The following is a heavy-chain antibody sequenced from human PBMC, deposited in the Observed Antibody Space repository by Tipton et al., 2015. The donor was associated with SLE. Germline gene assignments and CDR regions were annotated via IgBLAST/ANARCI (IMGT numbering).Heavy chain of an antibody. Sequence: TLSLTCTVSGGSISSYYWSWIRQPAGKGLEWIGRIYTSGSTNYNPSLKSRVTISVDTSKNQFSLKLSSVTAADTAVYYCAGERIGGIAAAGQGYWGQGTLVTVSS. D-gene: IGHD6-13*01. CDR1: GGSISSYY. CDR3: AGERIGGIAAAGQGY. J-gene: IGHJ4*02. CDR2: IYTSGST. V-gene: IGHV4-4*07.